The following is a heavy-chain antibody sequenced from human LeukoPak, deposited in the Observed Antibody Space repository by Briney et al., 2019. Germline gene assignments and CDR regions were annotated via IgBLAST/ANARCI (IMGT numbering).Heavy chain of an antibody. D-gene: IGHD5-24*01. V-gene: IGHV4-4*09. J-gene: IGHJ3*02. CDR3: ARRGDGYNDAFDI. Sequence: SETLSLTCTVSGGSISSYYWSWIRQPPGKGLEWIGYIYTSGSTNYNPSLKSRVTISVDTSKNQFSLKLSSVTAADTAVYYCARRGDGYNDAFDIGGQGTMVTVSS. CDR1: GGSISSYY. CDR2: IYTSGST.